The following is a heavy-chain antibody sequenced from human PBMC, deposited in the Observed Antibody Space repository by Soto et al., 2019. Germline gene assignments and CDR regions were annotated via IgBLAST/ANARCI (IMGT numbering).Heavy chain of an antibody. D-gene: IGHD1-1*01. CDR3: ASFPPTGFDAFDI. CDR1: GYTVTSYD. J-gene: IGHJ3*02. Sequence: GASVKVSCKASGYTVTSYDINLVRQATGQGLEWMGWMNPNSGNTGYAQKFQGRVTMTRNTSISTAYMELSSLRSEDTAVYYCASFPPTGFDAFDIWGQGTMVTVSS. V-gene: IGHV1-8*01. CDR2: MNPNSGNT.